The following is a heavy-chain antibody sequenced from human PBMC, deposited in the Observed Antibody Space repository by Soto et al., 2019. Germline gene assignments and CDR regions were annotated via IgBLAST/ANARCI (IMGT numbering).Heavy chain of an antibody. CDR3: ARGGPITIFGVVIIPWGYYYGMDV. J-gene: IGHJ6*02. CDR2: INHSGST. V-gene: IGHV4-34*01. Sequence: AETLSLTCAVYGGSFSGYYWIWVRQAPGKGLEWIVEINHSGSTNYNPSLKSRVTISVDTSKNQFSLKLSSVTAADTAVYYCARGGPITIFGVVIIPWGYYYGMDVWGQGTTVTVSS. CDR1: GGSFSGYY. D-gene: IGHD3-3*01.